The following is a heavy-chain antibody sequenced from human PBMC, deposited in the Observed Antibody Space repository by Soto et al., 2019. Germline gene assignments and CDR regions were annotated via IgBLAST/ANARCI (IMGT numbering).Heavy chain of an antibody. CDR2: IYYSGST. CDR3: ARVLRFLECLDY. V-gene: IGHV4-30-4*01. J-gene: IGHJ4*02. Sequence: SETLSLTCTVSGGSISSGDYYWSWIRQPPGKGLEWIGYIYYSGSTYYNPSLKSRVTVSVDASKNQFSLKLSSVTAADTAVYYCARVLRFLECLDYWGQGTLVTVSS. D-gene: IGHD3-3*01. CDR1: GGSISSGDYY.